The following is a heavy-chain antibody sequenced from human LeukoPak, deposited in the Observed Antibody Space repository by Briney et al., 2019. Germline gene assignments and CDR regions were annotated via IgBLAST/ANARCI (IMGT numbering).Heavy chain of an antibody. CDR1: GYTFTGYY. CDR2: INPSGGST. V-gene: IGHV1-46*01. D-gene: IGHD3-22*01. CDR3: ASGMDSSGYYYGPHAFDI. J-gene: IGHJ3*02. Sequence: ASVKVSCKASGYTFTGYYMHWVRQAPGQGLEWMGIINPSGGSTSYAQKFQGRVTMTRDTSTSTVYMELSSLRSEDTAVYYCASGMDSSGYYYGPHAFDIWGQGTMVTVSS.